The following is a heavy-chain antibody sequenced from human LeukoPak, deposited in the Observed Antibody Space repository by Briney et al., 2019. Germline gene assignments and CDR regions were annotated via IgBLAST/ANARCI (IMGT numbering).Heavy chain of an antibody. D-gene: IGHD2-2*01. J-gene: IGHJ2*01. CDR2: IYHSGST. V-gene: IGHV4-4*02. CDR3: ARDMPPDWYFDL. CDR1: GGSISSSNW. Sequence: SETLSLTCAVSGGSISSSNWWSWVRQPPGKGLERIGEIYHSGSTNYNPSLKSRVTISVDKSKNQFSLKLSSVTAADTAVYYCARDMPPDWYFDLWGRGTLVTVSS.